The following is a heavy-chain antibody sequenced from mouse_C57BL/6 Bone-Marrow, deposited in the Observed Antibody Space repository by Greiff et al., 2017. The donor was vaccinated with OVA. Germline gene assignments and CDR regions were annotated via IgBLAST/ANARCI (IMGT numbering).Heavy chain of an antibody. V-gene: IGHV1-78*01. CDR3: ANHYYGSFYYYAMDY. CDR2: IYPRDGST. D-gene: IGHD1-1*01. CDR1: GYTFTDHT. Sequence: VQLQQSDAELVKPGASVKISCKVSGYTFTDHTIHWMKQRPEQGLEWIGYIYPRDGSTKYNEKFKDKATLTADKSSSTAYMQLNSLTSEDSAVYFCANHYYGSFYYYAMDYWGQGTSVTVSS. J-gene: IGHJ4*01.